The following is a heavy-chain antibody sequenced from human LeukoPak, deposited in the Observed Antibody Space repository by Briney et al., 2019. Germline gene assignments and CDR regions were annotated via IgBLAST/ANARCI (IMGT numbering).Heavy chain of an antibody. Sequence: HSGGSLRLSCAASGFTVSSNYMSWVRQAPGKGLEWVSVIYSGGSTYYADSVKGRFTISRDNAKNSLYLQMNSLRAEDTAVYYCAAQWDGGTGAFDIWGQGTMVTVSS. V-gene: IGHV3-66*01. D-gene: IGHD1-26*01. J-gene: IGHJ3*02. CDR2: IYSGGST. CDR3: AAQWDGGTGAFDI. CDR1: GFTVSSNY.